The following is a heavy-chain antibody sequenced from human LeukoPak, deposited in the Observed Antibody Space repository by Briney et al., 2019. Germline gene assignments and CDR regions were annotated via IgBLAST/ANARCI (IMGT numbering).Heavy chain of an antibody. CDR1: GYTFTGYY. CDR3: ASNIAVADSFDP. V-gene: IGHV1-2*06. D-gene: IGHD6-19*01. J-gene: IGHJ5*02. CDR2: INPNSGGT. Sequence: ASVKVSCKASGYTFTGYYMHWVRQAPGQGLEWMGRINPNSGGTNYAQKFQGRVTMTRDTSISTAYMELSRLRSDDTAVYYCASNIAVADSFDPWGQGTLVTVSS.